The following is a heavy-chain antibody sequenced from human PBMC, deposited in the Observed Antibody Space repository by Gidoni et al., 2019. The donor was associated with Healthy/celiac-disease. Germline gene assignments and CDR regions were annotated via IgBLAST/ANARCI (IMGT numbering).Heavy chain of an antibody. Sequence: EVQLVQSGAEGKKPGEPLKISCKGSGYSFTSYWIGCVRQMPGKGLEWMGIIYPGDSDTRYSPSFQGQVTISADKSISTAYLQWSSLKASDTAMYYCARNRNLAGTTDWFDPWGQGTLVTVSS. V-gene: IGHV5-51*01. J-gene: IGHJ5*02. D-gene: IGHD1-7*01. CDR2: IYPGDSDT. CDR1: GYSFTSYW. CDR3: ARNRNLAGTTDWFDP.